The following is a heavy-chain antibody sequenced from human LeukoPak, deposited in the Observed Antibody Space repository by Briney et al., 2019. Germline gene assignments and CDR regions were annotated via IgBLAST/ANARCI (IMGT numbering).Heavy chain of an antibody. CDR1: GFTFSSCT. Sequence: GGSLRLSCAASGFTFSSCTMSWVRQAPGKGLEWVSTIIDSGNSIYYADSAEGRFTISRDNSKNTLYLQMNSLRAGDTAVYYCAKDPIFSGSYGVFDYWGLGTLVTVSS. J-gene: IGHJ4*02. V-gene: IGHV3-23*01. CDR2: IIDSGNSI. CDR3: AKDPIFSGSYGVFDY. D-gene: IGHD1-26*01.